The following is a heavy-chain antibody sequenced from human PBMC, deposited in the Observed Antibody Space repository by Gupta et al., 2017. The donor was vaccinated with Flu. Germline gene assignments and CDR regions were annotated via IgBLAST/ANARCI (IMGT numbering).Heavy chain of an antibody. Sequence: PPGKGLEWIGSIYYSGSTYYNQSLKSRVTISVDTAKNQFSLKLSSVTAADPAVYYCARIKANYDILTGYYNNGVVSDAFGIGGQGTMVTVSS. J-gene: IGHJ3*02. CDR2: IYYSGST. CDR3: ARIKANYDILTGYYNNGVVSDAFGI. D-gene: IGHD3-9*01. V-gene: IGHV4-39*01.